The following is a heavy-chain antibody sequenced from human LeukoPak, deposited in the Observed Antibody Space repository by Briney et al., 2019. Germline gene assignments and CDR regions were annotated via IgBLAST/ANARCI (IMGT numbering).Heavy chain of an antibody. Sequence: SETLSLTCTVSVGSICNYHWSWIRQPPWKGLEWVGFVYYSGRTSYNPFLKSRVTITADTSKNQFSLRLNSVTAADAAVYYCARMAYCGSDCYYYFDYWGQGTLVTVSS. CDR2: VYYSGRT. CDR3: ARMAYCGSDCYYYFDY. V-gene: IGHV4-59*01. J-gene: IGHJ4*02. CDR1: VGSICNYH. D-gene: IGHD2-21*02.